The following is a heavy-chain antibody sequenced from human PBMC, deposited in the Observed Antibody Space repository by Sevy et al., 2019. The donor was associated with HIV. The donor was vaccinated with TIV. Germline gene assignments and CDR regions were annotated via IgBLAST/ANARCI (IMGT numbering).Heavy chain of an antibody. CDR2: ITGNGETT. J-gene: IGHJ4*02. D-gene: IGHD3-22*01. Sequence: GGSLRLSCVASGFTFSNHAMAWVRQAPGKGLEWVSGITGNGETTYYRDSVKGRFAISRDNSKNTLYLQMYSLRAEDTVVYYCAKDIGRSGYYPDYWGQGTLVTVSS. CDR1: GFTFSNHA. V-gene: IGHV3-23*01. CDR3: AKDIGRSGYYPDY.